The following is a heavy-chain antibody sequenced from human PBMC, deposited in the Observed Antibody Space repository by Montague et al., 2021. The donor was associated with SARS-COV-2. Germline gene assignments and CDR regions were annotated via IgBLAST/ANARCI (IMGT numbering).Heavy chain of an antibody. CDR2: IYYSGST. CDR3: AMRGGALDAFDL. J-gene: IGHJ3*01. D-gene: IGHD4-17*01. V-gene: IGHV4-39*01. CDR1: GGSIRTSSYY. Sequence: SETLSLTCTVSGGSIRTSSYYWGWIRQPPGKGLDWIGSIYYSGSTYYNPSLKSRVTISADTSKNQFSLKLSSVTAADTAVYYCAMRGGALDAFDLWGQGTMVIVSS.